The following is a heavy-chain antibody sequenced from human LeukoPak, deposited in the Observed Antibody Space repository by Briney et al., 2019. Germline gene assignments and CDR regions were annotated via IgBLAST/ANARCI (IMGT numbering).Heavy chain of an antibody. V-gene: IGHV4-30-2*01. CDR2: IYHSGST. D-gene: IGHD5-12*01. J-gene: IGHJ4*02. CDR1: GGSFSGYY. CDR3: ARERRGYSGYDYVHYFDY. Sequence: SETLSLTCAVDGGSFSGYYWSWIRQPPGKGLEWIGYIYHSGSTYYNPPLKSRVTISVDRSKNQFSLKLSSVTAADTAVYYCARERRGYSGYDYVHYFDYWGQGTLVTVSS.